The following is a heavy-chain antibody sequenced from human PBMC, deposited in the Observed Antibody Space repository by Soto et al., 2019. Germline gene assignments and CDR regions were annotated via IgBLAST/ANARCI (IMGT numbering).Heavy chain of an antibody. CDR1: EFTFSSYV. CDR3: AKVPTGEMGTVFQAFDI. Sequence: ELHLLESGGGMVQPGGSLRLSCVASEFTFSSYVMSWVRQPPGKGLEWVSAISGSGKSTYYADSVKGRFAVSRDNSKNTLYLQMNSLRDDDTAVYYCAKVPTGEMGTVFQAFDIWGQGTMVTVSS. D-gene: IGHD1-1*01. J-gene: IGHJ3*02. CDR2: ISGSGKST. V-gene: IGHV3-23*01.